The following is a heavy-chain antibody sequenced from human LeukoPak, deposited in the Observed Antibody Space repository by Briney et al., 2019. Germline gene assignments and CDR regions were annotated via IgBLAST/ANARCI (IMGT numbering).Heavy chain of an antibody. V-gene: IGHV3-23*01. CDR2: IRDSGSST. Sequence: GGSLRLSCAAPGFTFSSYAMSWVRQAPGKGLEWVSAIRDSGSSTHYADSVKGRFTASRDNSKNTLFLQMNSLRAEDTAIYYCSKYGPQDSGSSHFDYWGQGALVTVSS. D-gene: IGHD1-26*01. CDR3: SKYGPQDSGSSHFDY. CDR1: GFTFSSYA. J-gene: IGHJ4*02.